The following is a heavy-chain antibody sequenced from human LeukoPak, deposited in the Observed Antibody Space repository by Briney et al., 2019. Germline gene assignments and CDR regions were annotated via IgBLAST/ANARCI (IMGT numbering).Heavy chain of an antibody. CDR1: GGSFSSYA. D-gene: IGHD3-9*01. J-gene: IGHJ4*02. Sequence: ASVKVSCKASGGSFSSYAISWVRQVPGQGLEWMGGIIPIFGTTNYAQKFQGRVTITADESTTTAYIELSSLRSEDTAVYYCARDPRRYDVLTGYYRATTFDYWGQGTLVTVSS. V-gene: IGHV1-69*13. CDR2: IIPIFGTT. CDR3: ARDPRRYDVLTGYYRATTFDY.